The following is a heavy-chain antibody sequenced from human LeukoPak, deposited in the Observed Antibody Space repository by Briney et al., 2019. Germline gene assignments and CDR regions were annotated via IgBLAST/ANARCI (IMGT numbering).Heavy chain of an antibody. CDR1: GYSISSGYY. CDR3: AREPHSMKYYYGSGSLAGILDV. CDR2: IYHSGST. Sequence: PSETLSLTCTVSGYSISSGYYWGWIRQSPWKGLEWIGSIYHSGSTYYNPSLRSRVTISVDTSKNQFSLKLSSVTAADTAVYYCAREPHSMKYYYGSGSLAGILDVWGKGTTVTVSS. V-gene: IGHV4-38-2*02. J-gene: IGHJ6*04. D-gene: IGHD3-10*01.